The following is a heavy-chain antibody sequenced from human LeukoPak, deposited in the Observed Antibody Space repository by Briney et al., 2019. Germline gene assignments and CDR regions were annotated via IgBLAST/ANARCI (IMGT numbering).Heavy chain of an antibody. CDR1: GSTFSSYE. CDR2: IHISGSPI. V-gene: IGHV3-48*03. Sequence: GGSLRLSCAASGSTFSSYEMNWVRQAPGKGPEWVSYIHISGSPIYYADSVKGRFTISRDNAKNSLFLQMNSLRAEDTAIYYCTRANGGYSYGYPDYWGQGTLVTVSS. D-gene: IGHD5-18*01. CDR3: TRANGGYSYGYPDY. J-gene: IGHJ4*02.